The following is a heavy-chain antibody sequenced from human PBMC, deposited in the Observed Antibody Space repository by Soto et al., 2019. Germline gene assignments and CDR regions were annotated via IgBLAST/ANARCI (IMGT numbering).Heavy chain of an antibody. CDR3: AKGIIRYRVADYYMDV. Sequence: EVQLLESGGGLVQPGGSLRLSCAASGFTFSSYAMSWVRQAPGKGLEWVSAISGSGGSTYYADSVKGRFTISRDNSKNTLYLQMNSLRAEDTAVYYCAKGIIRYRVADYYMDVWGKGTTVTVSS. J-gene: IGHJ6*03. D-gene: IGHD1-20*01. CDR1: GFTFSSYA. CDR2: ISGSGGST. V-gene: IGHV3-23*01.